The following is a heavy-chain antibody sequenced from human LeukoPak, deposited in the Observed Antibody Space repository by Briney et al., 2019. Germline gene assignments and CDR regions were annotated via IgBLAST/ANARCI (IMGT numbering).Heavy chain of an antibody. CDR1: GYTFTSYY. J-gene: IGHJ4*02. CDR3: ARGLSGDGYNFGY. Sequence: ASVKVSCKASGYTFTSYYMHWVRQAPGQGLEWMGWINPNSGGTNYAQKFQGRVTMTRDMSTSTVYMELSSLRSEDTAVYYCARGLSGDGYNFGYWGQGTLVTVSS. CDR2: INPNSGGT. D-gene: IGHD5-24*01. V-gene: IGHV1-2*02.